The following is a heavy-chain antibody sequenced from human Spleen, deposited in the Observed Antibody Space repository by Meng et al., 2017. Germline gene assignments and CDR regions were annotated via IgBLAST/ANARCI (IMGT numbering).Heavy chain of an antibody. D-gene: IGHD4-11*01. V-gene: IGHV4-59*12. CDR3: ARGPTTMAHDFDY. CDR2: IYYSGST. Sequence: SETLSLTCVVYGGSFTNSYWSWIRQPPGKGLEWIGYIYYSGSTNYNPSLKSRVTISVDTSKNQFSLKLSSVTAADSAVYYCARGPTTMAHDFDYWGQGTLVTVSS. J-gene: IGHJ4*02. CDR1: GGSFTNSY.